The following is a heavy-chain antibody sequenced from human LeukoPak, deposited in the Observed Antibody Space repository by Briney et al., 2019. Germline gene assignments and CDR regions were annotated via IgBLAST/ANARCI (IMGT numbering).Heavy chain of an antibody. Sequence: GGSLRLSCAASGFTVSSYWMHWVGQVPGKGLVWVSRMNVEGSVTSYADFVKGRFTISRDIAKNTLYLQMNTLTAEDTAVYYCARDFGGNSDFWGQGTLVTVSS. V-gene: IGHV3-74*01. J-gene: IGHJ4*02. CDR3: ARDFGGNSDF. CDR2: MNVEGSVT. D-gene: IGHD4-23*01. CDR1: GFTVSSYW.